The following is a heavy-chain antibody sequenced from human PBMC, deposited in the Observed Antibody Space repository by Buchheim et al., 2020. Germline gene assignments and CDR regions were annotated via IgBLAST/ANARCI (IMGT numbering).Heavy chain of an antibody. D-gene: IGHD3-3*01. CDR2: INHSGST. J-gene: IGHJ6*02. V-gene: IGHV4-34*01. CDR3: ARDTIDFWSGYYTEGYYYYGMDV. CDR1: GGSFSGYY. Sequence: QVQLQQWGAGLLKPSETLSLTCAVYGGSFSGYYWSWIRQPPGKGLEWIGEINHSGSTNYNPSLKSRVTISVDTSKNQFSLKLSSVTAADTAVYYCARDTIDFWSGYYTEGYYYYGMDVWGQGTT.